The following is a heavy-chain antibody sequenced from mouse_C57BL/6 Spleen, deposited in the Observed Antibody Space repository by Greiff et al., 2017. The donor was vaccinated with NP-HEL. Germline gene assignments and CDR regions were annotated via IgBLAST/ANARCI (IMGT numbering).Heavy chain of an antibody. D-gene: IGHD2-3*01. CDR3: ATSSYDGYLFAY. CDR2: ISYSGST. CDR1: GYSITSDY. J-gene: IGHJ3*01. Sequence: EVKLVESGPGLAKPSQTLSLTCSVTGYSITSDYWNWIRKFPGNKLEYMGYISYSGSTYYNPSLKSRISITRDTSKNQYYLQLNSVTTEDTAIYYCATSSYDGYLFAYWGQGTLVTVSA. V-gene: IGHV3-8*01.